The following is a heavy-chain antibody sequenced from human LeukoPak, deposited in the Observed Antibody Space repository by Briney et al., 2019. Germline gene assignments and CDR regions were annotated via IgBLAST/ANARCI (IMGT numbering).Heavy chain of an antibody. V-gene: IGHV4-59*08. D-gene: IGHD5-12*01. CDR2: ISYSGST. J-gene: IGHJ5*02. CDR1: GGSVSSYY. Sequence: SETLSLTCTVSGGSVSSYYWSWIRRPPGKGLEWIGYISYSGSTNYNPSLKSRVTISVDTSKNQFSLKLSSVTAADTAVYYCARHSAVTTITWSDPWGQGTLVAVSS. CDR3: ARHSAVTTITWSDP.